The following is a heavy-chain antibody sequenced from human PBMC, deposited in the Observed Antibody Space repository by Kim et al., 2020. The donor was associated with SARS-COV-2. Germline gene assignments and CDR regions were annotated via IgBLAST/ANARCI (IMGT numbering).Heavy chain of an antibody. Sequence: GGSLRLSCAASGFTFSSYAMHWVRQAPGKGLEWVAVISYDGSNKYYADSVKGRFTISRDNSKNTLYLQMNSLRAEDTAVYYCARVAAAAGTGVDYWGQGTLVTVSS. CDR1: GFTFSSYA. CDR2: ISYDGSNK. CDR3: ARVAAAAGTGVDY. J-gene: IGHJ4*02. D-gene: IGHD6-13*01. V-gene: IGHV3-30*04.